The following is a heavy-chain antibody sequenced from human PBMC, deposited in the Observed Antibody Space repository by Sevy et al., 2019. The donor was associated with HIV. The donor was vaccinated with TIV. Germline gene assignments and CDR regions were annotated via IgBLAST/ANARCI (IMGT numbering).Heavy chain of an antibody. CDR1: GFTFSSYA. J-gene: IGHJ4*02. Sequence: GGSLRLSCAASGFTFSSYAMHWVRQAPGKGLEWVGFIWHDGSQKYYPASVRGRFTFSRDNSKNTLFLQVSSLRAEDTAVYYCARGRVGATTSYYFYYWGQGTLVTVSS. V-gene: IGHV3-33*01. CDR3: ARGRVGATTSYYFYY. D-gene: IGHD1-26*01. CDR2: IWHDGSQK.